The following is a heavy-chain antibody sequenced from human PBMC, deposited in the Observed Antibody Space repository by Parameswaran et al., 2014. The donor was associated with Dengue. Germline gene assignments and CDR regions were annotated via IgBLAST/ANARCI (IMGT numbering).Heavy chain of an antibody. CDR2: IYYSGST. D-gene: IGHD6-6*01. J-gene: IGHJ5*02. Sequence: PGKGLEWIGSIYYSGSTYYNPSLKSRVTISVDTSKNQFSLKLSSVTAADTAVYYCARHPFIAALSSWFDPWGQGTLVTVSS. CDR3: ARHPFIAALSSWFDP. V-gene: IGHV4-39*01.